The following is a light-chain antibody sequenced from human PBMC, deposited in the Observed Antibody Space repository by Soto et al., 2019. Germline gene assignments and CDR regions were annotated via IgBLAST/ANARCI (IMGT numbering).Light chain of an antibody. J-gene: IGLJ3*02. CDR1: SSDVGNYNH. Sequence: QSALTQPASVSGSPGQSVTISCTGTSSDVGNYNHVSWYQQHPGKAPKLMIYEATQRPSGVSNRFSASKSGNTASLTISGLQAEDESDYYCCSYAGSRTWVFGGGTKVTVL. V-gene: IGLV2-23*01. CDR2: EAT. CDR3: CSYAGSRTWV.